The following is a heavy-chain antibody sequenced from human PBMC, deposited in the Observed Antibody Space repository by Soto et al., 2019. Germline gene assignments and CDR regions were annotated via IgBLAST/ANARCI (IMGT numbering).Heavy chain of an antibody. CDR1: GFTLSSYA. CDR3: AKTAWSGFFYYYGMDV. V-gene: IGHV3-23*01. J-gene: IGHJ6*02. D-gene: IGHD3-3*01. CDR2: ISGSGGST. Sequence: PGGSLRLSCGASGFTLSSYAFNWVRQAPGKGLEWVSAISGSGGSTYYADSVKGRFTISRDNSKNTLYLQMNSLRAEDTAVYYCAKTAWSGFFYYYGMDVWGQGTTVTVSS.